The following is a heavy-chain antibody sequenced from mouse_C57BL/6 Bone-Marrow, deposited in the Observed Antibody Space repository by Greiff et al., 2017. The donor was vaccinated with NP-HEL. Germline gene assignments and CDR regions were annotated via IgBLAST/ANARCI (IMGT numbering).Heavy chain of an antibody. CDR2: INYDGSGT. D-gene: IGHD2-4*01. CDR3: AREGGLRRRTYAMDY. CDR1: GFTFSAYY. J-gene: IGHJ4*01. Sequence: DVQLEESEGGLVQPGSSMKLSCTASGFTFSAYYMAWVRQVPAKGLEWVANINYDGSGTYYLDHLKNSFIISRDNAKNILSLQMSSQKSEDTATYYCAREGGLRRRTYAMDYWGQGTAVTVTS. V-gene: IGHV5-16*01.